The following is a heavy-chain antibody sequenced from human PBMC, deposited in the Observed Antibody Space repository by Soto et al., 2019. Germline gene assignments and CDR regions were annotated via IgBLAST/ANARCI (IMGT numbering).Heavy chain of an antibody. V-gene: IGHV6-1*01. CDR1: GDSVSSGTAT. Sequence: QVQLQQSGPGLVKPSQTLSLICAISGDSVSSGTATWSWIRQSPSRGLEWLGRTYYRSKWYNDYAISGKSRIVITPDTSKNQLSLHLDSVPPDDSAVYFCARDGSGFHWYFDVWGRGALVTVSS. CDR3: ARDGSGFHWYFDV. CDR2: TYYRSKWYN. D-gene: IGHD6-19*01. J-gene: IGHJ2*01.